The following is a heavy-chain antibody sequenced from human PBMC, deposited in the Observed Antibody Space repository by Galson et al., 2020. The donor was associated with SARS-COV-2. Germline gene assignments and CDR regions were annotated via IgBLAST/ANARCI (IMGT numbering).Heavy chain of an antibody. V-gene: IGHV3-30-3*01. D-gene: IGHD2-21*02. CDR2: ISYDGSNK. Sequence: GGSLRLSCAASGFTFSSYAMHWVRQAPGKGLEWVAVISYDGSNKYYADSVKGRFTISRDNSKNTLYLQMNSLRAEDTAVYYCARDRVTGIPGAVDYWGQGTLVTVSS. CDR3: ARDRVTGIPGAVDY. CDR1: GFTFSSYA. J-gene: IGHJ4*02.